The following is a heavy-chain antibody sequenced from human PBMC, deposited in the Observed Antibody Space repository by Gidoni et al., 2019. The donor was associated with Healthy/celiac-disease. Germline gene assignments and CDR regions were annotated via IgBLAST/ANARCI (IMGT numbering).Heavy chain of an antibody. V-gene: IGHV4-59*01. CDR3: ARTADGFWSGYSNAFDI. D-gene: IGHD3-3*01. CDR1: GGSISSYY. Sequence: QVQLQESGPGLVKPSETLSLTCTVSGGSISSYYWSWIRQPPGKGLEWIGYIYYSGSTNYNPSLKSRVTISVDTSKNQFSLKLSSVTAADTAVYYCARTADGFWSGYSNAFDIWGQGTMVTVSS. J-gene: IGHJ3*02. CDR2: IYYSGST.